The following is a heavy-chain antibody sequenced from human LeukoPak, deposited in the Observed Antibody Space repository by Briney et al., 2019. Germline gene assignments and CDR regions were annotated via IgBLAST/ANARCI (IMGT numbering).Heavy chain of an antibody. CDR2: IFTSGRT. V-gene: IGHV4-4*09. CDR3: ATSHDVKTAPYDL. J-gene: IGHJ5*02. D-gene: IGHD3-9*01. Sequence: SETLSLTCTVSGGSISSYYWSWIRQPPGKGLEWIGYIFTSGRTDYNPSLKSRVTMSVDTSKNQISMDLRFLTAADTAVYYCATSHDVKTAPYDLWGQGALVTVSP. CDR1: GGSISSYY.